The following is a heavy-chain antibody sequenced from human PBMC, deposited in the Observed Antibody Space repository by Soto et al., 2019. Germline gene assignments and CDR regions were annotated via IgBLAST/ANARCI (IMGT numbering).Heavy chain of an antibody. CDR3: ARDRNYGGADY. Sequence: SETLSLTCTVSGGSITTYYWSWIRQPPGKGLEWIGYIYDSGSTKYNPSLKSRVTMSVDTSKNQFSLNLSSVTAADTAAYYCARDRNYGGADYWGQGTLVTVSS. CDR2: IYDSGST. CDR1: GGSITTYY. J-gene: IGHJ4*02. D-gene: IGHD3-10*01. V-gene: IGHV4-59*01.